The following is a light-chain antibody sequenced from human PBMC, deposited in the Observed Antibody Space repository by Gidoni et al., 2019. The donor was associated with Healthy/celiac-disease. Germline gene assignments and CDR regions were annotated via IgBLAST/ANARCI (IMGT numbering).Light chain of an antibody. CDR1: SSY. CDR3: QQYGSSPGYT. J-gene: IGKJ2*01. V-gene: IGKV3-20*01. Sequence: SSYLAWYQQKPGQAPRRLIYGASSRAAGIPDRFSGSGSGTDFTLTISRLEPEDFAVYYCQQYGSSPGYTFGQGTKLEIK. CDR2: GAS.